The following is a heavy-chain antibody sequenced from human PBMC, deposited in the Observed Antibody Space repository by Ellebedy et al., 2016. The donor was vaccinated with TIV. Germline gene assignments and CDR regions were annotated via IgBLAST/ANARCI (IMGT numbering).Heavy chain of an antibody. CDR1: GFSFSNYW. CDR3: AKDGTYYYDSSGYYHY. V-gene: IGHV3-7*05. J-gene: IGHJ4*02. D-gene: IGHD3-22*01. CDR2: IKQGGIEK. Sequence: GESLKISCAASGFSFSNYWMSWVRQAPGKGPEWVANIKQGGIEKYYLDSVKGRFSISRDDAKNSLYLQMNSLRAEDTAVYYCAKDGTYYYDSSGYYHYWGQGTLLTVSS.